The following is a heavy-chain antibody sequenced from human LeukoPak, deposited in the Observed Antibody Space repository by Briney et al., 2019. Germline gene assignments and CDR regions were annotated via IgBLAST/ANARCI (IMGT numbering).Heavy chain of an antibody. J-gene: IGHJ4*02. D-gene: IGHD1-26*01. CDR1: GYTFTSYG. V-gene: IGHV1-18*01. CDR3: ARDSGSYSPLEILFDY. CDR2: ISAYNGNT. Sequence: ASVKVSCKASGYTFTSYGISWVRQAPGQGLEWMGWISAYNGNTNYAQKLQGRVTMTTDTSTSTAYMELRSLRSDDTAVYYCARDSGSYSPLEILFDYWGQGTLVTVSS.